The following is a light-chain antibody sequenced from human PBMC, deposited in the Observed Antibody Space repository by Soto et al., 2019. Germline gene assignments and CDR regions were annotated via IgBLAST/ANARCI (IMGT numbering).Light chain of an antibody. V-gene: IGKV3-20*01. CDR3: QQYGRSLTWT. CDR1: QSVSNN. Sequence: EIFMTQSPATLAVSPGESATLSCRASQSVSNNLTWYQQKPGQAPRLLIYGASSRATGIPDRFSGSGSGTDFTLSISRLEPEDFAVYYCQQYGRSLTWTFGQGTKVDIK. CDR2: GAS. J-gene: IGKJ1*01.